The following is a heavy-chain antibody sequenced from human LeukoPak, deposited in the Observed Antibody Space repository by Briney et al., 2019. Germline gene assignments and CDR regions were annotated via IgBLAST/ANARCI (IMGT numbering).Heavy chain of an antibody. CDR1: GGSISSGNSY. CDR3: ARDFGALGGATTQDY. CDR2: IYTSGST. D-gene: IGHD7-27*01. J-gene: IGHJ4*02. V-gene: IGHV4-61*02. Sequence: SETLSLTCTVSGGSISSGNSYWSWIRQPAGKGLEWIGRIYTSGSTNYNPSLKSRVTISIDTSKNQFSLKLNSVTAADTAVYYCARDFGALGGATTQDYWGQGTLVTVSS.